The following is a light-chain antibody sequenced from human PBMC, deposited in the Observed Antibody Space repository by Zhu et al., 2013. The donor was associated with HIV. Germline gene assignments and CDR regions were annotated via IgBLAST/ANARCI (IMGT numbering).Light chain of an antibody. V-gene: IGKV3D-15*01. CDR3: QQYNSYPRT. Sequence: EIVLTQSPATLSESPGERVTLSCRASQSVGSNLAWYHQKPGQAPRLLMYGTSNRATGIPDRFSGSGSGTDFTLTISSLQPEDFATYYCQQYNSYPRTFGQGTEGGN. J-gene: IGKJ1*01. CDR2: GTS. CDR1: QSVGSN.